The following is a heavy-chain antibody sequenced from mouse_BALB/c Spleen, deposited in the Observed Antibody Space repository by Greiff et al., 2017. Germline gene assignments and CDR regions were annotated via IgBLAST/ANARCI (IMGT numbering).Heavy chain of an antibody. J-gene: IGHJ2*01. CDR1: GFTFSNYW. CDR3: TRNSPHPLYFDY. Sequence: EVKLVESGGGLVQPGGSMKLSCVASGFTFSNYWMNWVRQSPEKGLEWVAEIRLKSNNYATHYAESVKGRFTISRDDSKSSVYLQMNNLRAEDTGIYYCTRNSPHPLYFDYWGQGTTLTVSS. CDR2: IRLKSNNYAT. V-gene: IGHV6-6*02.